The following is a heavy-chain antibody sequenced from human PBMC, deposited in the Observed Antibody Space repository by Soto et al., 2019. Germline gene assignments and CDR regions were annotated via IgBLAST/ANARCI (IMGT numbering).Heavy chain of an antibody. CDR2: IIPIFGTA. J-gene: IGHJ6*02. Sequence: SVKVSCKASGGTFSSYAISWVRQAPGQGLEWMGGIIPIFGTANYAQKFQGRVTITADESTSTAYMELSSLRSEDTAVYYCARDGQDIVATTNYYYYGMDVWGQGTTVTVSS. V-gene: IGHV1-69*13. CDR3: ARDGQDIVATTNYYYYGMDV. CDR1: GGTFSSYA. D-gene: IGHD5-12*01.